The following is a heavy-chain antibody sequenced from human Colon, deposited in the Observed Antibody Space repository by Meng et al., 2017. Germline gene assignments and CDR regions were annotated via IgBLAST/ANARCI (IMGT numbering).Heavy chain of an antibody. CDR3: ARERLSSGWYGGRWFDP. J-gene: IGHJ5*02. CDR1: GGSVSGYY. CDR2: INHSGST. D-gene: IGHD6-19*01. V-gene: IGHV4-34*01. Sequence: QPVGAGLLNPSETLSLTCAGYGGSVSGYYWSWIRQPPGKGLEWIGEINHSGSTNYNPSLKSRVTISVDTSKNQFSLKLSSVTAADTAVYYCARERLSSGWYGGRWFDPWGQGTLVTVSS.